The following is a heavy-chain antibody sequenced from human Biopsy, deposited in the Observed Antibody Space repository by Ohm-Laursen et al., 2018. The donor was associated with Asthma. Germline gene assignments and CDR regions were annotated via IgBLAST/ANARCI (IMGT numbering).Heavy chain of an antibody. V-gene: IGHV4-61*01. CDR3: ATDSGVLPLGG. Sequence: SETLSLTCTVTGGSVTSATFHWSWIRQAPGKGLEWIGFINYSGSANYSPSLRGLVSISVDRSKNQISLKLTSVTAADTATYYCATDSGVLPLGGWGQGSLVTVSS. D-gene: IGHD4-17*01. CDR2: INYSGSA. J-gene: IGHJ4*02. CDR1: GGSVTSATFH.